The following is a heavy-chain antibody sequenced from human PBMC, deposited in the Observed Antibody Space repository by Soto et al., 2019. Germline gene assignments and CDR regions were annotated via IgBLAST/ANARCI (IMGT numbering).Heavy chain of an antibody. D-gene: IGHD4-4*01. J-gene: IGHJ4*02. Sequence: SVKVSCKASGYTFTSYFMHWVRQAPGQGLEWMGGIIPIFGTANYAQKFQGRVTITADESTSTAYMELSSLRSEDTAVYYCARELVRWGTVTTLDYWGQGTLVTVSS. CDR1: GYTFTSYF. CDR3: ARELVRWGTVTTLDY. V-gene: IGHV1-69*13. CDR2: IIPIFGTA.